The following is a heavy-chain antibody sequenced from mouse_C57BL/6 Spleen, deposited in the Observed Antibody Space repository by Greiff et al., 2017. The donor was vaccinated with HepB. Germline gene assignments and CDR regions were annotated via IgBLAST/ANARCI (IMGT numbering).Heavy chain of an antibody. CDR3: ARSRGAMDY. V-gene: IGHV1-69*01. CDR2: IDPSDSYT. Sequence: QVQLKQPGAELVMPGASVKLSCKASGYTFTSYWMHWVKQRPGQGLEWIGEIDPSDSYTNYNQKFKGKSTLTVDKSSSTAYMQLSSLTSEDSAVYYCARSRGAMDYWGQGTSVTVSS. CDR1: GYTFTSYW. J-gene: IGHJ4*01.